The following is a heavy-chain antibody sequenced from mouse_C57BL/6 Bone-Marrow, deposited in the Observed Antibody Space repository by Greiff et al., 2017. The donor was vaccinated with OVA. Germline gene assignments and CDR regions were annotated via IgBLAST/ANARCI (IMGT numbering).Heavy chain of an antibody. Sequence: DVMLVESGGGLVQPGGSLKLSCAASGFAFSDYGMAWVRQAPRKGPEWVAFISNLAYSIYYADTVTGRFTISRENAKNTLYLEMSSLRSEDTAMYYCARGGLGLLHFDDWGQGTTLTVSS. CDR1: GFAFSDYG. CDR3: ARGGLGLLHFDD. V-gene: IGHV5-15*01. CDR2: ISNLAYSI. D-gene: IGHD1-1*01. J-gene: IGHJ2*01.